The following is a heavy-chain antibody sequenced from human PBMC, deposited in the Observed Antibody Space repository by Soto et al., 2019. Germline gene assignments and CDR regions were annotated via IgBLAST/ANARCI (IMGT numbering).Heavy chain of an antibody. J-gene: IGHJ6*02. V-gene: IGHV3-33*01. CDR1: GFTFSSYG. D-gene: IGHD5-18*01. CDR3: ARGADTAMGYYYYGMDV. CDR2: IWYDGSNK. Sequence: ESGGGVVQPGRSLRLSCAASGFTFSSYGMHWVRQAPGKGLEWVAVIWYDGSNKYYADSVKGRFTISRDNSKNTLYLQMNSLRAEDTAVYYCARGADTAMGYYYYGMDVWGQGTTVTVSS.